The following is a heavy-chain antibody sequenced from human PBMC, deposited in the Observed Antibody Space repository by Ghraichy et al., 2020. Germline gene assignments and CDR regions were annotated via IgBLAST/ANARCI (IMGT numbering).Heavy chain of an antibody. J-gene: IGHJ5*02. CDR2: INHSGST. D-gene: IGHD3-3*01. V-gene: IGHV4-34*01. CDR1: GGSFSGYY. CDR3: ARRGRRITIFGVVINNWFDP. Sequence: SETLSLTCAVYGGSFSGYYWSWIRQRPGKGLEWIGEINHSGSTNYNPSLKSRVTISVDTSKNQFSLKLSSVTAADTAVYYCARRGRRITIFGVVINNWFDPWGQGTLVTVSS.